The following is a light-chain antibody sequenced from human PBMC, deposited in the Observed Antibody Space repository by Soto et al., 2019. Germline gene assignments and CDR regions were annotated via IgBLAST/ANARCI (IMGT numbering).Light chain of an antibody. J-gene: IGKJ4*01. CDR1: QGIRTY. CDR3: QQLNSYPLT. Sequence: DIQLTQSPSFLSASVGDRVTITCRASQGIRTYLAWYQQKPGKAPNLLVYAASTLQSGVPSRFSGSGSGTEFTLTSSSLQPEDFASNYCQQLNSYPLTFGGGTKVEI. CDR2: AAS. V-gene: IGKV1-9*01.